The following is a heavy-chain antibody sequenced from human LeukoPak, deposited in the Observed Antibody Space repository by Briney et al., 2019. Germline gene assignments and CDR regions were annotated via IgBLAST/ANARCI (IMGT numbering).Heavy chain of an antibody. CDR2: ISFSGDNT. CDR3: ARDTRYYDSSGYYHPDY. D-gene: IGHD3-22*01. Sequence: QAGGSLRLSCAASGFTFRDSAMTWVRQAPGKGLEWVSLISFSGDNTYYRDSVKGRFTISRDNSKNTLYLQMNSLRGEDTAVYYCARDTRYYDSSGYYHPDYWGQGTLVTVSS. CDR1: GFTFRDSA. J-gene: IGHJ4*02. V-gene: IGHV3-23*01.